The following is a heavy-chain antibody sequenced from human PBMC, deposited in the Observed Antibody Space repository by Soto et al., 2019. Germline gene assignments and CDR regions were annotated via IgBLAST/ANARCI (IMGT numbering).Heavy chain of an antibody. D-gene: IGHD2-21*02. CDR2: VFHPGIA. J-gene: IGHJ3*02. Sequence: SETLSLTCAVSGLSVSSTNWWSWVRQTTGKGLEWIGEVFHPGIAKYNPSLESRVTMSVDKSRNQLSLKMSSVTAADTAVYYCARDTGDYAFDIWGQGTMVTVSS. CDR1: GLSVSSTNW. CDR3: ARDTGDYAFDI. V-gene: IGHV4-4*02.